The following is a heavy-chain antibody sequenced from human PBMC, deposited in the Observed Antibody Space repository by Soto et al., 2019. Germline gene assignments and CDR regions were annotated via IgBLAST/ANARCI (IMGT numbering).Heavy chain of an antibody. CDR1: AASFTNTSYY. Sequence: QLQLQESGPGLVKTSGTLSLICSVSAASFTNTSYYWGWIRQPPGKGPEWIGSMFFTGSTYYNPSLKSRVTMSADTSKSQFSLKLTSVTAADTAVYFCARLKSSYAGSYYGGGFFDHWGRGTPVTVSS. J-gene: IGHJ4*02. CDR2: MFFTGST. V-gene: IGHV4-39*01. CDR3: ARLKSSYAGSYYGGGFFDH. D-gene: IGHD1-26*01.